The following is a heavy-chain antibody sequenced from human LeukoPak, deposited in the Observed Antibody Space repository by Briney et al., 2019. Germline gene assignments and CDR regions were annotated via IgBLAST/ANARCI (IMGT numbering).Heavy chain of an antibody. CDR1: GFIFRNHA. CDR3: AKSLGNQGVIDY. CDR2: VSASGGST. V-gene: IGHV3-23*01. Sequence: GGSLRLSCAASGFIFRNHAMNWVRQAPGQGLEWVSGVSASGGSTFNTDSVKGRFSISRDNSKNTLYLEMNSLRAEDPAIYYCAKSLGNQGVIDYWGQGTLVTVSS. D-gene: IGHD3-10*01. J-gene: IGHJ4*02.